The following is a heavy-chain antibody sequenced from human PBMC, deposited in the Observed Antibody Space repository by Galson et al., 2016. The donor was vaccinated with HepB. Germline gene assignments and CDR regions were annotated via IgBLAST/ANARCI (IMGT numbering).Heavy chain of an antibody. J-gene: IGHJ6*02. D-gene: IGHD2-15*01. CDR2: IDSDDDK. V-gene: IGHV2-70*12. CDR1: GFSLSTIGVG. Sequence: PALVKPTQTLTLTCSFSGFSLSTIGVGVGWIRQPPGKAPEWLALIDSDDDKFYSSSLKTRLTISKDTSQNQVVLTMTNMDPVDTATYFCARTVVAGALSYYYGLDVWGPGTTVTVSS. CDR3: ARTVVAGALSYYYGLDV.